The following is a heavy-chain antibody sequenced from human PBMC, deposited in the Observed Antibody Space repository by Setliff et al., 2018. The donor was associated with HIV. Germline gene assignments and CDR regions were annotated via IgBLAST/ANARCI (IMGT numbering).Heavy chain of an antibody. J-gene: IGHJ5*02. D-gene: IGHD3-10*01. CDR2: IDSSGTT. CDR1: GGSFGVYR. CDR3: ARDRHSSGLGSYGP. Sequence: TSETLSLTCTISGGSFGVYRWSWIRQSAGRGLEWIGRIDSSGTTDYKPSLKGRVAISVDTSRNQFSLRVTSVTAADTAVYFCARDRHSSGLGSYGPWGPGSLVTSPQ. V-gene: IGHV4-4*07.